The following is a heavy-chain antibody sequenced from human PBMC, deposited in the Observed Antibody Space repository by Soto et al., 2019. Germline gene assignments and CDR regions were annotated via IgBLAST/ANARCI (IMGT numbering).Heavy chain of an antibody. CDR2: MNPNSGNT. J-gene: IGHJ3*02. CDR1: GYTFTSYD. Sequence: QVQLVQSGAEVKKPGASVKVSCKASGYTFTSYDINWVRQATGQGLEWMGWMNPNSGNTGYAQKFQGRGTMTRNTSISTAYMELSSLRSEDTAVYYCARGLVLRYFDWGDAFDIWGQGTMVTVSS. D-gene: IGHD3-9*01. V-gene: IGHV1-8*01. CDR3: ARGLVLRYFDWGDAFDI.